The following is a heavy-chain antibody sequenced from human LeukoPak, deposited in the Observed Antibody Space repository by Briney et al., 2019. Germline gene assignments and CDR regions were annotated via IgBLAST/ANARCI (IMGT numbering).Heavy chain of an antibody. CDR2: IHPGNSIS. Sequence: GESLKTSCKGSGYSFINYWIGWVRQMPGKGLEYMGIIHPGNSISRYSTSFQGQVTISVDKSISTAYLQWSTLKASDTAMYYCARSPSYYDNSGYYYFDHWGQGTLVTVSS. J-gene: IGHJ4*02. D-gene: IGHD3-22*01. CDR3: ARSPSYYDNSGYYYFDH. V-gene: IGHV5-51*01. CDR1: GYSFINYW.